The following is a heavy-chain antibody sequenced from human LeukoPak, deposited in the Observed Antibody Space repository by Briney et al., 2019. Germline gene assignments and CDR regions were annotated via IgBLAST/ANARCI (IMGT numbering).Heavy chain of an antibody. J-gene: IGHJ4*02. CDR1: GGSFSGYY. V-gene: IGHV4-34*01. D-gene: IGHD6-19*01. CDR3: AKGTSSGWYYFDY. Sequence: SETLSLTCAVYGGSFSGYYWSWIRQPPEKGLEWIGEINDSGSTNYNPSLKSRVTISVDTSKNQFSLKLDSVTAADTAVYYCAKGTSSGWYYFDYWGQGALVTVSS. CDR2: INDSGST.